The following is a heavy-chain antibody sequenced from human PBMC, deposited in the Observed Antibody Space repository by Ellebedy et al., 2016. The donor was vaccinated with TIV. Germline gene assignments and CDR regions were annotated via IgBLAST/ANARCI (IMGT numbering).Heavy chain of an antibody. D-gene: IGHD3-3*01. CDR2: ISAYNGNT. Sequence: AASVKVSCKVSGGTFSSYAMNWVRQAPGQGLEWMGWISAYNGNTDYAQKIQGRVTMTTDTSTSTAYMDLRSLRSDDTAVYYCARDSAFDYDLYGMDVWGQGTTVTVSS. V-gene: IGHV1-18*01. J-gene: IGHJ6*02. CDR3: ARDSAFDYDLYGMDV. CDR1: GGTFSSYA.